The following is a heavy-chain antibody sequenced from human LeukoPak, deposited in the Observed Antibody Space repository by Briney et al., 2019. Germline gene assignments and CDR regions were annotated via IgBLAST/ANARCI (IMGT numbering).Heavy chain of an antibody. D-gene: IGHD3-3*01. J-gene: IGHJ4*02. Sequence: PGGSLRLSCAASRFTFDDYAMHWVRQAPGKGLEWVSLISWDGGSTYYADSVKGRFTISRDNSKNSLYLQMNSLRAEDTALYYCAKDSGIFGVVTXXCNYWGQGXXVTXSS. CDR3: AKDSGIFGVVTXXCNY. CDR1: RFTFDDYA. CDR2: ISWDGGST. V-gene: IGHV3-43D*03.